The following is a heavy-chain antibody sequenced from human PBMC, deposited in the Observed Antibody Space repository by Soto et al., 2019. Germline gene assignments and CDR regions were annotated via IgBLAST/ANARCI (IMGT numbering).Heavy chain of an antibody. J-gene: IGHJ6*02. V-gene: IGHV3-23*01. CDR1: GFTFSSYA. CDR2: VTGRGINT. D-gene: IGHD3-22*01. CDR3: AKDYYYDSSGYYYYYYGVDV. Sequence: GGSLRLSCAASGFTFSSYAMSWVRQAPGKGLEWVSAVTGRGINTYYADSVKGRFTISRDNSKNTLYLQMNGLRAEDTALYYCAKDYYYDSSGYYYYYYGVDVWGQGTTVTVS.